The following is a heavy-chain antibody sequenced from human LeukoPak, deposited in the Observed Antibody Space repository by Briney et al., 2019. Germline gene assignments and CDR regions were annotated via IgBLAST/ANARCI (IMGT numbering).Heavy chain of an antibody. CDR2: INHSGST. CDR1: GGSFSDYY. J-gene: IGHJ4*02. V-gene: IGHV4-34*01. Sequence: KTSETLSLTCAVYGGSFSDYYWSWIRQPPGKRLEWIGEINHSGSTNYNPSLKSRVSISVDTSKNQFSLNLTSVSAADTAVYYCTRGGRSYRSSWYPYWGQGNLVTVSS. D-gene: IGHD6-13*01. CDR3: TRGGRSYRSSWYPY.